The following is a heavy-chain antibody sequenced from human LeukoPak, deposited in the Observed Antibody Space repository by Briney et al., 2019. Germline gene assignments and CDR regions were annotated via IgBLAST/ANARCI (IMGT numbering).Heavy chain of an antibody. CDR3: AKVRQPSSFYYYYGMDV. D-gene: IGHD2-21*01. V-gene: IGHV3-30*18. Sequence: GGPLRLSCAASGFTFSSYGMHWVRQAPGKGLEGVAVISYDGSNKYYADSVKGRFTISRDNSKNTLYLQMNSLRAEDTAVYYCAKVRQPSSFYYYYGMDVWGQGTTVTVSS. CDR1: GFTFSSYG. CDR2: ISYDGSNK. J-gene: IGHJ6*02.